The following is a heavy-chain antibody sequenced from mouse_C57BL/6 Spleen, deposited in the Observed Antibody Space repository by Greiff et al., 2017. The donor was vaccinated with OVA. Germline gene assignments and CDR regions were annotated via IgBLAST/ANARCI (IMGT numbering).Heavy chain of an antibody. CDR1: GYTFTSYW. J-gene: IGHJ1*03. V-gene: IGHV1-64*01. D-gene: IGHD1-1*01. CDR2: IHPNSGST. Sequence: VQLQQPGAELVKPGASVKLSCKASGYTFTSYWMHWVKQRPGQGLEWIGMIHPNSGSTNYNEKFKSKATLTVDKSSSTAYMQLSSLTSEDSAVYYCARGGTVVARYCDVWGTGTTVTVSS. CDR3: ARGGTVVARYCDV.